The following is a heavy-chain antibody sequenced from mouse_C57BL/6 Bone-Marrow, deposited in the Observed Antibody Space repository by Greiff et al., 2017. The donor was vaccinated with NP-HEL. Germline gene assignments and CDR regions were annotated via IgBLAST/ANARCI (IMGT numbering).Heavy chain of an antibody. CDR2: IYPGDGDT. CDR3: ASSYYYGFDY. J-gene: IGHJ2*01. D-gene: IGHD1-1*01. V-gene: IGHV1-82*01. CDR1: GYAFSSSW. Sequence: QVQLQQSGPELVKPGASVKISCKASGYAFSSSWMNWVKQRPGKGLEWIGRIYPGDGDTNYNGKFKGKATLTADKSSSTAYMQLSSLTSEDSAVYFCASSYYYGFDYWGQGTTLTVSS.